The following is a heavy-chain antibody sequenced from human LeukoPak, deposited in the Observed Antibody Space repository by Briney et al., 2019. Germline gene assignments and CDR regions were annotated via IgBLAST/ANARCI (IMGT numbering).Heavy chain of an antibody. D-gene: IGHD5-24*01. CDR3: ARGYGGKMATDFRIY. Sequence: ASVKVSCKASGYTFTSYGISWVRQAPGQGLEWMGWISAYNGNTNYAQKLQGRVTMTTDTSTSTAYMELRSLRSDDTAVYYCARGYGGKMATDFRIYWGQGTLVTVSS. V-gene: IGHV1-18*01. CDR2: ISAYNGNT. CDR1: GYTFTSYG. J-gene: IGHJ4*02.